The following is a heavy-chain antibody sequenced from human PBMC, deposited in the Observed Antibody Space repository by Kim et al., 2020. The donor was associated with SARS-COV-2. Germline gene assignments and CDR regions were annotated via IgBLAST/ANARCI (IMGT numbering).Heavy chain of an antibody. D-gene: IGHD3-22*01. J-gene: IGHJ4*02. V-gene: IGHV1-58*01. CDR3: AAVPPNYYDSSGYYNYYFDY. CDR2: IVVGSGNT. Sequence: SVKVSCKASGITFTSSAVQWVRQARGQRLEWIGWIVVGSGNTNYAQKFQERVTITRDMSTSTAYMELSSLRSEDTAVYYCAAVPPNYYDSSGYYNYYFDYWGQGTLVTVSS. CDR1: GITFTSSA.